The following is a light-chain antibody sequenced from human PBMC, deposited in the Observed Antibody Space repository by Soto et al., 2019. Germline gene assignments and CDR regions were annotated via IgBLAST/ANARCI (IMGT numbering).Light chain of an antibody. CDR2: DAS. V-gene: IGKV3D-15*01. Sequence: EIVMTQSPATLSVSPGGRATLSCRASQNINRYLAWYHQKPGQPPRLLIYDASTRATGIPARFSGSGSGTDFTLTISSLEPDDFATYYCQQYNSYWTFGQGTKVDIK. J-gene: IGKJ1*01. CDR3: QQYNSYWT. CDR1: QNINRY.